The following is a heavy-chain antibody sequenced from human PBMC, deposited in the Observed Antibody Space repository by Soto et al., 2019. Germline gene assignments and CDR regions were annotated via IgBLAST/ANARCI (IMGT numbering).Heavy chain of an antibody. V-gene: IGHV3-53*01. D-gene: IGHD4-17*01. J-gene: IGHJ4*02. CDR2: IYSCGST. CDR1: GFTVSSNY. Sequence: HPGGSLRLSCAASGFTVSSNYMSWVRQAPGNVLEWVSVIYSCGSTHYADSVKGRFTISRDNSKNTLYLQMNSRRAEDTAVYYCARNDGYGDPFDYWGQGTLVTVSS. CDR3: ARNDGYGDPFDY.